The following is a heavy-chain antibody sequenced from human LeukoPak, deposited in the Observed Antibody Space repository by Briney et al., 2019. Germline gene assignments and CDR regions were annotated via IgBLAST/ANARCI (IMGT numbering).Heavy chain of an antibody. CDR1: GYTFSNYG. Sequence: GGSLRLSCAASGYTFSNYGIHWVRQAPGKGLEWVSSIAYDSSNTYYADSVKGRFTVSRDNSKNTLYLQLSSLRIEDTAVYYCARVGGGNYHPLDYWGQGTLVTVSS. CDR2: IAYDSSNT. V-gene: IGHV3-30*03. J-gene: IGHJ4*02. D-gene: IGHD1-26*01. CDR3: ARVGGGNYHPLDY.